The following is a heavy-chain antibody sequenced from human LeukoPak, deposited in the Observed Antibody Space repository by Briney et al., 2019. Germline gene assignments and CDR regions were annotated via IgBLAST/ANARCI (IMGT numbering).Heavy chain of an antibody. CDR1: GGSISSGGYS. CDR3: ACLTTADAFDI. J-gene: IGHJ3*02. D-gene: IGHD3-22*01. CDR2: IYYSGST. Sequence: PSETLSLTCAVSGGSISSGGYSWSWIRQPPGKGLEWIGYIYYSGSTYYNPSLKSRVTISVDTSKNQFSLKLNSVTAADTAVYYCACLTTADAFDIWGQGTMVTDSS. V-gene: IGHV4-30-4*07.